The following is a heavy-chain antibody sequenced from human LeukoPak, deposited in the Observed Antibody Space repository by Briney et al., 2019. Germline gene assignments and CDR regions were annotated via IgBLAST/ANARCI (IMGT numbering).Heavy chain of an antibody. CDR1: GFTFDDYA. CDR3: AKPASVVAASYWYFDL. Sequence: GGSLRLSCAASGFTFDDYAMSWVRQAPGKGLEWVSAISGSGGSTYYADSVKGRFTISRDNSKNTLYLQMNSLRAEDTAVYYCAKPASVVAASYWYFDLWGRGTLVTVSS. V-gene: IGHV3-23*01. J-gene: IGHJ2*01. D-gene: IGHD2-15*01. CDR2: ISGSGGST.